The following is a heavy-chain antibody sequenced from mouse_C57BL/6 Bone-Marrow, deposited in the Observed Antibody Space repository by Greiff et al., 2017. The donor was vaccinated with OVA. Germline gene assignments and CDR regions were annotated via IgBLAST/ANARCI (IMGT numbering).Heavy chain of an antibody. CDR3: ARSTTVVAPLDV. J-gene: IGHJ1*03. CDR2: ISSSGST. CDR1: GYSITRDY. Sequence: EVKLQESGPGLAKPSQTLSLTCSVTGYSITRDYWNWIRKFPGNKLEYMGYISSSGSTYYNPSLKSRISITRDTSKNQYYLQLNSVTTEDTATYYCARSTTVVAPLDVWGTGTTVTVSS. D-gene: IGHD1-1*01. V-gene: IGHV3-8*01.